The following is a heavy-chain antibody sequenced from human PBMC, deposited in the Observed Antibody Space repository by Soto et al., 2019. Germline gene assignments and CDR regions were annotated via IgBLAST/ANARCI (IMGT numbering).Heavy chain of an antibody. CDR3: VRDTAYCSGGTCYSSHDMDV. D-gene: IGHD2-15*01. CDR1: GFTFSSYA. Sequence: VGSLRLSCAASGFTFSSYAMHWVRQAPGKGLEWVAVISYDGRNKYYADSVKGRFTISRDNSKNTLYLEMNSLRVEDTAVYHCVRDTAYCSGGTCYSSHDMDVWGQGTTVTVSS. CDR2: ISYDGRNK. V-gene: IGHV3-30*04. J-gene: IGHJ6*02.